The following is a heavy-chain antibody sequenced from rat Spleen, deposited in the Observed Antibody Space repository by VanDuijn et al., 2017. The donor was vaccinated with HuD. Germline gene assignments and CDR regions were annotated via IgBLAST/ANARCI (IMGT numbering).Heavy chain of an antibody. CDR2: ISYDGSTT. D-gene: IGHD1-10*01. J-gene: IGHJ4*01. Sequence: EVQLVESDGGLVQPGRSLKLSCAASGFTFSSFPMAWVRQAPTKGLEWVATISYDGSTTYYRDSVKGRFTISRDNAKSTLYLQMDSLQTEDTAMYFCARITTRRVMDAWGQGASVTVSS. CDR3: ARITTRRVMDA. CDR1: GFTFSSFP. V-gene: IGHV5-29*01.